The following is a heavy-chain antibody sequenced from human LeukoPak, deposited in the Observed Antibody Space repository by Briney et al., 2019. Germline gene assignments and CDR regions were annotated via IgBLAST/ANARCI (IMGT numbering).Heavy chain of an antibody. CDR3: GRGPKAGGPHHDMDV. CDR2: ISSSSSYI. V-gene: IGHV3-21*01. CDR1: GFTFSSYS. J-gene: IGHJ6*02. Sequence: PGGSLRLSCAASGFTFSSYSMNWVRQAPGKGLEWVSSISSSSSYIYYADSVKGRFTISRDNAKNSLYLQMNSLRAEDTAVYYCGRGPKAGGPHHDMDVWGRGTTVTVSS. D-gene: IGHD2-15*01.